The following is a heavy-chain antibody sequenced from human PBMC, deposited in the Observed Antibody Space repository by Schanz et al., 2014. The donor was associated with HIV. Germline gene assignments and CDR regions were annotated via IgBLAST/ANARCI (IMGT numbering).Heavy chain of an antibody. J-gene: IGHJ6*02. Sequence: QVQLVESGGGVVQPGRSLRLSCVASGFNFNSYGMHWVRQAPGKGLEWVAVTSYDGRNKKFANSVKGRFTISRENSKNTLYLQGKSLRVEDTAVYYCARDGGEVWGQGTTVTVSS. CDR3: ARDGGEV. V-gene: IGHV3-30*03. D-gene: IGHD3-16*01. CDR2: TSYDGRNK. CDR1: GFNFNSYG.